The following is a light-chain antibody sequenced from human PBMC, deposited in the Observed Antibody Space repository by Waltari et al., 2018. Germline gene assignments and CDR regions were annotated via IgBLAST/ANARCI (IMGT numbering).Light chain of an antibody. V-gene: IGLV2-18*02. J-gene: IGLJ2*01. Sequence: QSALTQPPSVSGSPGQSVTISCSGISSDAGCYNFVSWYQQSPGKAPKLLISEVSNRPSGVAGRFSGSKSANTAYLTISGLQTEDEADYYCASDANGCTRLFGTGTKLTVL. CDR3: ASDANGCTRL. CDR1: SSDAGCYNF. CDR2: EVS.